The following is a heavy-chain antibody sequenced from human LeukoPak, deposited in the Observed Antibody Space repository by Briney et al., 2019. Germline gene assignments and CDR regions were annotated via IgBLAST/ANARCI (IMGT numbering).Heavy chain of an antibody. V-gene: IGHV4-39*01. CDR1: GGSISSGSYY. D-gene: IGHD2-2*02. CDR2: IYYSGST. Sequence: SETLSLTCTVSGGSISSGSYYWGWIRQPPGKGLEWIGSIYYSGSTYYNPSLKSRVTISVDTSKNQFSLKLSSVTAADTAVYYCARHLRVPAAIIDNWFDPWGQGTLVTVSS. J-gene: IGHJ5*02. CDR3: ARHLRVPAAIIDNWFDP.